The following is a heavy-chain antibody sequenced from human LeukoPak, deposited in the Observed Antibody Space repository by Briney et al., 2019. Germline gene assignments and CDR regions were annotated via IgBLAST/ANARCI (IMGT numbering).Heavy chain of an antibody. CDR2: INHSGST. D-gene: IGHD5-18*01. CDR1: GVSFSGYY. V-gene: IGHV4-34*01. CDR3: ARGGRKRGYSYGRGGHYFDY. J-gene: IGHJ4*02. Sequence: SETLSLTCAVYGVSFSGYYWSWIRQPPGKGLEWLGEINHSGSTNYNPSLKSRVTISVDTSKNQFSLKLSSVTAADTAVYYCARGGRKRGYSYGRGGHYFDYWGQGTLVTVSS.